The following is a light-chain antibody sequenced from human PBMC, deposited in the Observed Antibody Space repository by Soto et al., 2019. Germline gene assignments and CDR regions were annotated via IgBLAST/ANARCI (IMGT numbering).Light chain of an antibody. V-gene: IGKV1-5*03. Sequence: DIQMTPSPSTVSAYVGDSVTITCRASQSISSWLAWYQQKTGKAPKLLIYKASGLESGVPSRFSGSGSGTDFTLTISSLQPEDFATYYCQQLERYPSTFGGGTKVDIK. J-gene: IGKJ4*01. CDR1: QSISSW. CDR3: QQLERYPST. CDR2: KAS.